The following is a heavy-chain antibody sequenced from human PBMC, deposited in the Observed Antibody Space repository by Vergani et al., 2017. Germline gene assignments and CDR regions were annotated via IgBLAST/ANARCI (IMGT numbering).Heavy chain of an antibody. Sequence: QVQLVQSGAEVKKPGSSVKVSCKASGGTFSSYAISWVRQAPGQGLEWMGRIIPILGIANYAQKFQGRVTITADKSTSTVYMELSSLRSEDTAVYYCARPGIAAAGTYYFDYWGQGTLVTVSS. CDR1: GGTFSSYA. CDR2: IIPILGIA. J-gene: IGHJ4*02. CDR3: ARPGIAAAGTYYFDY. D-gene: IGHD6-13*01. V-gene: IGHV1-69*04.